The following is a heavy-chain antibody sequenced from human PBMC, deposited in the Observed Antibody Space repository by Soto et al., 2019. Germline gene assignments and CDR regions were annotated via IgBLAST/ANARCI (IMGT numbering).Heavy chain of an antibody. D-gene: IGHD3-3*01. V-gene: IGHV4-59*01. CDR1: GNSISGYY. CDR2: IYYSGSI. CDR3: ARIRGSTIFGVDYYGMDV. J-gene: IGHJ6*02. Sequence: PSETLSLTCTVSGNSISGYYWSWIRQTPGKGLEWIGNIYYSGSISYNPSLESRVTISVDTSNNQFSLELSSVTAADTAVYFCARIRGSTIFGVDYYGMDVWGQGTTVTVSS.